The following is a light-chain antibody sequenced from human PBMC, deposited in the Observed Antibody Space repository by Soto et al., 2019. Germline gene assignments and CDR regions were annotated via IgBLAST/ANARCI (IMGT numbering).Light chain of an antibody. CDR1: QNIRRY. CDR3: HQSYSTLWT. V-gene: IGKV1-39*01. J-gene: IGKJ1*01. Sequence: DIQMTQSPSSLSASVEDRITITCRASQNIRRYLNWYQQKPGKAPTLLISAASNLQSGVPSRFSGSGPGTDFTVTYSSLQSEYFATYCSHQSYSTLWTFGQGTK. CDR2: AAS.